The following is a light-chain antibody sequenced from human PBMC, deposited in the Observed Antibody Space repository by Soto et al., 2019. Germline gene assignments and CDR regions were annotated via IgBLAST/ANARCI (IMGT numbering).Light chain of an antibody. V-gene: IGKV1-39*01. J-gene: IGKJ4*01. CDR1: QSISSY. CDR3: QHSYSTPLT. CDR2: AAS. Sequence: DIPMTQSPSSLSASVGDRVTITCRASQSISSYLNWYQQKPGKAPKFLIYAASSLQSGVPSRFSGSGSGTDFTLNISSLQPEDFATYYCQHSYSTPLTFGGGTKVEIK.